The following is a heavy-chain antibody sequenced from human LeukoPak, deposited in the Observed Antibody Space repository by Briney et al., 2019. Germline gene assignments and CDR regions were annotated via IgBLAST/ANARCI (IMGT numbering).Heavy chain of an antibody. D-gene: IGHD4-17*01. V-gene: IGHV3-30*02. J-gene: IGHJ6*03. CDR2: IRYDGTNK. CDR3: AKDRDYGDYPSAYYYYMDV. CDR1: GFTFSTYG. Sequence: GGSLRLSCAASGFTFSTYGIHWVRQAPGKGLEWVAFIRYDGTNKWYADSVKGRFTISRDNSKNMLYLQMNSLRTEDTAVYHCAKDRDYGDYPSAYYYYMDVWGKGTTVTVSS.